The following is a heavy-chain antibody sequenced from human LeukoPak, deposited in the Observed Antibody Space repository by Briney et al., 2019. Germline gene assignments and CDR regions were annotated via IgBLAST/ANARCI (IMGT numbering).Heavy chain of an antibody. D-gene: IGHD6-19*01. V-gene: IGHV6-1*01. J-gene: IGHJ4*02. CDR2: TYYRSKWYN. Sequence: SQTLSVTCANSGDSVSSNSAAWNWIRQSPSRGLEWLGRTYYRSKWYNGYDVSMKGRITINPDTSKNQFSLQLNSVTPEDTAVYYCARDVGRSGWFTFDDWGQGTLVTVSS. CDR1: GDSVSSNSAA. CDR3: ARDVGRSGWFTFDD.